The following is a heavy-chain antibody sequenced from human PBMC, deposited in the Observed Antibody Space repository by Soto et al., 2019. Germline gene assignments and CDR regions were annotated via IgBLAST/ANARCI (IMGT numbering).Heavy chain of an antibody. Sequence: EVQLLESGGGLVQPGGSLRLSCGGSGFTFNSYAMTWVRQAPGKGLEWVSAISGSGGTTYYANSVKGRFTISRDQSKDTLYLQMNSLRAEDTAIYYCAKDRHYGSGTYSDSYLASWGQGTLVPVSS. D-gene: IGHD3-10*01. CDR3: AKDRHYGSGTYSDSYLAS. CDR2: ISGSGGTT. J-gene: IGHJ4*02. CDR1: GFTFNSYA. V-gene: IGHV3-23*01.